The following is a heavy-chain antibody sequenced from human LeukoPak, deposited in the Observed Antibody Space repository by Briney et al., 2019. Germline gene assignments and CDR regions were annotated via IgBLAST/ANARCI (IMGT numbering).Heavy chain of an antibody. J-gene: IGHJ5*02. Sequence: SETLSLTCTVSGGSISNYYWSWIRQPPGKGLEWIGYIYYSGTTNYNPSLKSRVTISVDTSKNQFSLKLSSVTAADTAVYYCARERSMVRGVSWFDPWGQGTLVTVSS. V-gene: IGHV4-59*01. CDR1: GGSISNYY. D-gene: IGHD3-10*01. CDR3: ARERSMVRGVSWFDP. CDR2: IYYSGTT.